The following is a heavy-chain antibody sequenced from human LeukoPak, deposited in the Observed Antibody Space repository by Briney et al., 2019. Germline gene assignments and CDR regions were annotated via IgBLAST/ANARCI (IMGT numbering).Heavy chain of an antibody. V-gene: IGHV3-48*04. Sequence: GGSLRPSCAASGFTFSSYSMNWVRQAPGKGLEWVSYISSSGSTIYYADSVKGRFTISRDNAKNSLYLQMNSLRAEDTAVYYCTELGITMIGGVWGKGTTVTISS. CDR2: ISSSGSTI. CDR1: GFTFSSYS. CDR3: TELGITMIGGV. J-gene: IGHJ6*04. D-gene: IGHD3-10*02.